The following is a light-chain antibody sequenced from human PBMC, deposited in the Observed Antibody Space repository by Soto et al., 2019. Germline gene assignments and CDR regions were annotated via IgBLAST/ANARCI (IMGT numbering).Light chain of an antibody. CDR3: QQYNSYSPVT. V-gene: IGKV1-5*03. Sequence: DVKMTQSASTLSGSVGDRVTIACRASQTISSWLAWYQQKPGKAPKLLIYKASTLKSGVPSRFSGSGSGTEFTLTISSLQPDDFATYYCQQYNSYSPVTFGQGTKVDVK. J-gene: IGKJ1*01. CDR2: KAS. CDR1: QTISSW.